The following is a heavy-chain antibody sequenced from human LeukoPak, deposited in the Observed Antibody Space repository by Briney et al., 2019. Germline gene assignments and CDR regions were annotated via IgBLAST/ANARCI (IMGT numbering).Heavy chain of an antibody. D-gene: IGHD3-3*01. CDR2: IVVGSGNP. V-gene: IGHV1-58*02. CDR3: AAGDLVDY. J-gene: IGHJ4*02. Sequence: GASVKVSCKVSGFTLTSSTIQWVRQARGQRLEWIGWIVVGSGNPNYAQKFQERVIFTRDLSTTTVYVELSSLRSEDTAVYYCAAGDLVDYWGQGTLVTVSS. CDR1: GFTLTSST.